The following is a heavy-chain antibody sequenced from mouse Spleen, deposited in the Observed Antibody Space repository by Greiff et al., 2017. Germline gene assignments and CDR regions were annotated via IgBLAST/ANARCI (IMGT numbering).Heavy chain of an antibody. Sequence: EVQGVESGGGLVKPGGSLKLSCAASGFTFSSYAMSWVRQTPEKRLEWVATISSGGSYTYYPDSVKGRFTISRDNAKNTLYLQMSSLRSEDTAMYYCARPPDYDVGYYFDYWGQGTTLTVSS. V-gene: IGHV5-9-3*01. CDR1: GFTFSSYA. CDR3: ARPPDYDVGYYFDY. D-gene: IGHD2-4*01. J-gene: IGHJ2*01. CDR2: ISSGGSYT.